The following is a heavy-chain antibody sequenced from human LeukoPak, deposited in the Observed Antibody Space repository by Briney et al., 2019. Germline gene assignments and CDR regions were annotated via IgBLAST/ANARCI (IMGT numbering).Heavy chain of an antibody. V-gene: IGHV1-2*02. CDR3: ARDKWNDPYLYYFDY. D-gene: IGHD1-1*01. Sequence: GASVKVSCKASGYTFTGYYMHWVRQAPGQGLEWMGWINPNSGGTNYAQKFQGRVTMTRDTSISTAYMELSRLRSDDTAVYYCARDKWNDPYLYYFDYWGQGTLVTVSS. J-gene: IGHJ4*02. CDR1: GYTFTGYY. CDR2: INPNSGGT.